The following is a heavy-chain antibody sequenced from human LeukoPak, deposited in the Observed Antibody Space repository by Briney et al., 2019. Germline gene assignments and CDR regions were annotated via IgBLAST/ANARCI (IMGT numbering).Heavy chain of an antibody. Sequence: ASVKVSCKVSGYTLTELSMHWVRQAPGKGLEWMGGFDPEDGETIYAQKFQGRVTMTEDTSTDTAYMELSSLRSEDTAVYYCATPPPRSGWYYFDYWGQGTLVTVSS. CDR2: FDPEDGET. CDR1: GYTLTELS. D-gene: IGHD6-19*01. CDR3: ATPPPRSGWYYFDY. V-gene: IGHV1-24*01. J-gene: IGHJ4*02.